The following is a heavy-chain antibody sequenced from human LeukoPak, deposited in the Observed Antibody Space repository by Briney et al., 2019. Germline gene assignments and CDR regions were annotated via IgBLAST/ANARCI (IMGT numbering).Heavy chain of an antibody. D-gene: IGHD3-22*01. J-gene: IGHJ4*02. CDR1: GGTFSSYA. CDR3: ATYYYDSSGFDY. Sequence: GASVKVSCKASGGTFSSYAISWVRQAPGQGLEWMGGIIPIFGTANYAQKFQGRVTITTDESTSTAYMELSSLRSEDTAVYYCATYYYDSSGFDYWGQGTLVTVSS. CDR2: IIPIFGTA. V-gene: IGHV1-69*05.